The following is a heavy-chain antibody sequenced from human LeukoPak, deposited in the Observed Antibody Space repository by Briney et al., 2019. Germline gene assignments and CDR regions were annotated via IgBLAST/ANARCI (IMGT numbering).Heavy chain of an antibody. CDR3: ARTAARRFDY. CDR1: GGTFSSYA. J-gene: IGHJ4*02. CDR2: IIPIFGTA. V-gene: IGHV1-69*05. D-gene: IGHD6-6*01. Sequence: SEKVSCKASGGTFSSYAISWVRQAPGQGLEWMGGIIPIFGTANYAQKFQGRVTMTRDTSTSTVYMELSSLRSDDTAVYYCARTAARRFDYWGQGTLVTVSS.